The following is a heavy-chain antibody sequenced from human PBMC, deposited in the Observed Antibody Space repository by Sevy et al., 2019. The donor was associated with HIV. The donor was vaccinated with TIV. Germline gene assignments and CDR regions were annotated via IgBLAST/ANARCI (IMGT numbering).Heavy chain of an antibody. CDR3: ARTTSGWFDY. V-gene: IGHV6-1*01. CDR1: GDSVSSNSVA. J-gene: IGHJ4*02. D-gene: IGHD6-19*01. CDR2: AYYRSTWHN. Sequence: SQTLSLTCAISGDSVSSNSVAWNWIRQSPSRGLEWLGRAYYRSTWHNDYAVSVKSRITINPDTSKNQFSLQLNSVTPEDAAVYYCARTTSGWFDYWGQGTPVTVSS.